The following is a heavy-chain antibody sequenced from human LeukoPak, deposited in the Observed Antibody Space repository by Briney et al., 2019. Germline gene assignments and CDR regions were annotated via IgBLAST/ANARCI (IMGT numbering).Heavy chain of an antibody. D-gene: IGHD2-15*01. V-gene: IGHV1-2*06. CDR2: INPNSGGT. Sequence: ASVKVSYKASGYTFTGYYMHWVRQAPGQGLEWMGRINPNSGGTNYAQKFQGRVTMTRDTSISTAYMELSRLRSDDTAVYYCARDLRYCSGGSCYGYYYFDYWGQGTLVTVSS. CDR1: GYTFTGYY. CDR3: ARDLRYCSGGSCYGYYYFDY. J-gene: IGHJ4*02.